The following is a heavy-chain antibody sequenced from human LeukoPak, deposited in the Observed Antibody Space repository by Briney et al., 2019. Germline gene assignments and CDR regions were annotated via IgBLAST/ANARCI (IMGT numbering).Heavy chain of an antibody. V-gene: IGHV4-34*01. Sequence: SETLSLTCAVYGGSFSGYYWSWIRQPPGKGLEWIGEINHSGSTNYNPSLKSRVTISVDTSKNQFSLKLSSVTAADTAVYYCARTSSTSCPNGLDVWGKGTTVTVSS. CDR3: ARTSSTSCPNGLDV. D-gene: IGHD2-2*01. J-gene: IGHJ6*04. CDR1: GGSFSGYY. CDR2: INHSGST.